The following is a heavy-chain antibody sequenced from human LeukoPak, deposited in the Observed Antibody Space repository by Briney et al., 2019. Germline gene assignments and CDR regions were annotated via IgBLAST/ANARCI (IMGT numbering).Heavy chain of an antibody. J-gene: IGHJ6*03. CDR3: ARARREHPPLYYGSGSDFYYYMDV. CDR2: IYYSGST. V-gene: IGHV4-59*01. Sequence: SETLSLTCTVSGGSISSYYWSWIRQPPGKGLEWIGYIYYSGSTNYHPSLKSRVTISVDTYKNQFSLKLSSVTAADTAVYYCARARREHPPLYYGSGSDFYYYMDVWGKGTTVTISS. D-gene: IGHD3-10*01. CDR1: GGSISSYY.